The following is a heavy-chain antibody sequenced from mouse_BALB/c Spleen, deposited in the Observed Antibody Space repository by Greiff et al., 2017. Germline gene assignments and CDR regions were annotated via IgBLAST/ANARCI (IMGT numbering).Heavy chain of an antibody. J-gene: IGHJ4*01. CDR2: IDPANGNT. CDR1: GFNIKDTY. Sequence: VQLQQSGAELVKPGASVKLSCTASGFNIKDTYMHWVKQRPEQGLEWIGRIDPANGNTKYDPKFQGKATITADTSSNTAYLQLSSLTSEDTAVYYCARSRRWYAMDDGGQGTSVTVAS. D-gene: IGHD1-1*02. V-gene: IGHV14-3*02. CDR3: ARSRRWYAMDD.